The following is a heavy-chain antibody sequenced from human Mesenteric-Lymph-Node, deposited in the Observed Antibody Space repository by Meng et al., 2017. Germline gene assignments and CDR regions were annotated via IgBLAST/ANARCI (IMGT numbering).Heavy chain of an antibody. CDR1: GGSISSSNW. V-gene: IGHV4-4*02. CDR2: IYHSGST. Sequence: SETLSLTCAVSGGSISSSNWWSWVRQPPGKGLEWMGEIYHSGSTNYNPSLKSRITISVDKSKNQFSLKLSSVTAADTAVYYCARAKFTMIVVVNQANYYYYGMDVWGQGPTVTVSS. J-gene: IGHJ6*02. D-gene: IGHD3-22*01. CDR3: ARAKFTMIVVVNQANYYYYGMDV.